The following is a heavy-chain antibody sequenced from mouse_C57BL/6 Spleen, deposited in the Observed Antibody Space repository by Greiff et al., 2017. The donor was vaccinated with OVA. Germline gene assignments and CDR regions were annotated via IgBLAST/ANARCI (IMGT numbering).Heavy chain of an antibody. CDR1: GYTFTSYW. Sequence: QVQLQQPGAELVKPGASVKLSCKASGYTFTSYWMHWVKQRPGQGLEWIGMIHPNSGSTNYNEKFTSKATLTVDKSSSTAYMQLSSLTAEDSAVYYCARGDSSGYGDYAMDYWGQGTSVTVSS. D-gene: IGHD3-2*02. CDR3: ARGDSSGYGDYAMDY. V-gene: IGHV1-64*01. CDR2: IHPNSGST. J-gene: IGHJ4*01.